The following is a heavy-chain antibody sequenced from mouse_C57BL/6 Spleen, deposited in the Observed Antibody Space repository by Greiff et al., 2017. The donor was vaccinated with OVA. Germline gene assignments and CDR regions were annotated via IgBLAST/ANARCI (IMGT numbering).Heavy chain of an antibody. D-gene: IGHD2-1*01. CDR1: GYTFTDYY. J-gene: IGHJ2*01. CDR3: ARGCNDY. V-gene: IGHV1-26*01. CDR2: INPNNGGT. Sequence: VQLQQSGPELVKPGASVKISCKASGYTFTDYYMNWVKQSHGKSLEWIGDINPNNGGTSYNQKFKGKATLTVDKSSSTAYMELRSLTSEDSAVYYCARGCNDYWGQGTTLTVSS.